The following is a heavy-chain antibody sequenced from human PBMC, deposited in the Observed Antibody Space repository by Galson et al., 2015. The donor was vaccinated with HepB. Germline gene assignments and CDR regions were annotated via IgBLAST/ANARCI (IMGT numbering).Heavy chain of an antibody. D-gene: IGHD6-19*01. CDR3: ARDVPGYSSCWYLTHLYDAFDN. J-gene: IGHJ3*02. Sequence: SLRLSCAASGFTFSSYGMHWVRQAPGKGLEWVAVIWYDGSNKYYADSVKGGFTISRDNSKNTLYLQMNSLRAEDTAVYYCARDVPGYSSCWYLTHLYDAFDNWGQGTMVTVSS. CDR2: IWYDGSNK. V-gene: IGHV3-33*01. CDR1: GFTFSSYG.